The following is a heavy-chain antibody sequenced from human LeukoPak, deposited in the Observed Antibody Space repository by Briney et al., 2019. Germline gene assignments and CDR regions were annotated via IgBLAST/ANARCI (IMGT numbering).Heavy chain of an antibody. D-gene: IGHD4-17*01. Sequence: PSETLSLTCTVSGGSVSSGSYYWRWLRQPPGTGLEWIGYIYNSGSTNYNPSLKSRVTMSVDTSKNQFSLKLSSVTAADTAVYYCARKSVREFDHWGQGTLVTVSS. V-gene: IGHV4-61*01. CDR1: GGSVSSGSYY. CDR3: ARKSVREFDH. CDR2: IYNSGST. J-gene: IGHJ4*02.